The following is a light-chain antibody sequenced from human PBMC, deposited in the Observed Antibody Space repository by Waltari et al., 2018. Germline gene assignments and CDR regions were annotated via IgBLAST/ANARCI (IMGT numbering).Light chain of an antibody. V-gene: IGKV3-20*01. J-gene: IGKJ1*01. CDR3: HQYGTSPPYT. CDR1: QSVPSNY. Sequence: EIVLTQSPGTLSLSLGERATLSCRASQSVPSNYLNWYQQVPGQAPRLLMFAASSRATGIPDRFSGSGSGTDFTLTINSLVPEDFAVYYCHQYGTSPPYTFGQGTKVEIK. CDR2: AAS.